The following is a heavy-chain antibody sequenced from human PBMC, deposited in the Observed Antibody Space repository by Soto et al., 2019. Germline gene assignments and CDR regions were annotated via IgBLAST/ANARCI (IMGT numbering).Heavy chain of an antibody. Sequence: GGSLRLSCAASGFTCVNSAIHWVRQAPGKGLEWVSSIGCGGENLDYADSVRGRFTISRDSSKNTVYLEMNTLRAEDTAVYYCAKIQKYFDIYFDYWGPGTLVTVSS. CDR2: IGCGGENL. D-gene: IGHD3-22*01. CDR1: GFTCVNSA. V-gene: IGHV3-23*01. CDR3: AKIQKYFDIYFDY. J-gene: IGHJ4*02.